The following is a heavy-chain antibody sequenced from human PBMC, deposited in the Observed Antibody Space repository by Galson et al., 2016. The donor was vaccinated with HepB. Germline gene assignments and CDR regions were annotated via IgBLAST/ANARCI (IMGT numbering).Heavy chain of an antibody. D-gene: IGHD6-6*01. Sequence: SLRLSCAASGFSFSSYAMSWVRQAPGKGLEWVSTITGRGTSTYYADSVAGRFTISRDNSKSTLYLQMNGLRAEDTAVYYCAKDPQWTTSSRGAFDVWGQGTMLTVFS. CDR2: ITGRGTST. CDR1: GFSFSSYA. V-gene: IGHV3-23*01. J-gene: IGHJ3*01. CDR3: AKDPQWTTSSRGAFDV.